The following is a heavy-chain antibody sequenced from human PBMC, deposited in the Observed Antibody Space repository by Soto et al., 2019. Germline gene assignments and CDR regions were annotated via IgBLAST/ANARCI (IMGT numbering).Heavy chain of an antibody. CDR2: IYYSGST. J-gene: IGHJ4*02. CDR3: ARSFGDFPLIYYFDY. D-gene: IGHD3-10*01. Sequence: SETLSLTCTVSGGSVSSGSYYWSWIRQPPGKGLEWIGYIYYSGSTNYNPSLKSRVTISVDTSKNQFSLKLSSVTAADTAVYYCARSFGDFPLIYYFDYWGQGTLVTVS. CDR1: GGSVSSGSYY. V-gene: IGHV4-61*01.